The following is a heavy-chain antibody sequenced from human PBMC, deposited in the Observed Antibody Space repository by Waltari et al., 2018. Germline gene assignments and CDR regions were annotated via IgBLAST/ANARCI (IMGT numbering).Heavy chain of an antibody. CDR1: GVXIXGXY. CDR3: ARDXRRHXSSWQDGFDX. J-gene: IGHJ3*02. V-gene: IGHV4-4*07. Sequence: QVQLQXSGPGLVQPSATLSLTCXXSGVXIXGXYWSWIRQPAGKGLEWIGRIFDSGASNPNPSLKNRVIMSFXSXENHFSLKLTXVTAADTXVYYCARDXRRHXSSWQDGFDXWXXGXLVTVSS. D-gene: IGHD2-2*01. CDR2: IFDSGAS.